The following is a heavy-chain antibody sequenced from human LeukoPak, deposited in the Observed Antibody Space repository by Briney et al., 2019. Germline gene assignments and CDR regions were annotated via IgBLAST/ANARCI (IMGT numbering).Heavy chain of an antibody. Sequence: SETLSLTCAVYGGSFSGYYWSWIRQPPGKGLEWIGEINHSGSTNYNPSLKSRVTISVDTSKNQFSLKLSSVTAADTAVYCCARVPNMVRGGGFDPWGQGTLVTVSS. CDR2: INHSGST. J-gene: IGHJ5*02. V-gene: IGHV4-34*01. CDR3: ARVPNMVRGGGFDP. CDR1: GGSFSGYY. D-gene: IGHD3-10*01.